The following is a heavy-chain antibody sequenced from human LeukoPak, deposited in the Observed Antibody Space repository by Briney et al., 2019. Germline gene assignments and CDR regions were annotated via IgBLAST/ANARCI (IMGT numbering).Heavy chain of an antibody. D-gene: IGHD3-16*01. CDR2: IGVGGGRK. CDR1: GFTFSTYS. V-gene: IGHV3-48*01. J-gene: IGHJ4*02. Sequence: GGSLRLSCAASGFTFSTYSMNWVRQAPGKGLEWVSYIGVGGGRKFYADSVKGRFTVSRDDAKNSVYLEMRSLRAEDTAAYYCARDANDYASPPDYWGQGTLVTVSS. CDR3: ARDANDYASPPDY.